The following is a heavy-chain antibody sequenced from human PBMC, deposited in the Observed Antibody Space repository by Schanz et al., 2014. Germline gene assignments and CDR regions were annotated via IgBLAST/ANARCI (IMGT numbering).Heavy chain of an antibody. J-gene: IGHJ4*02. V-gene: IGHV3-23*04. D-gene: IGHD2-15*01. CDR1: GFTFSSYS. CDR2: ISGSGGNT. CDR3: ARLDPYCRSGTCSRAFDF. Sequence: EVQLVESGGGLVQPGGSLRLSCAASGFTFSSYSMNWVRQAPGRGLEWVSIISGSGGNTYYADAVRGRFTISRDSSKNTLFLQMNSLRTEDTAVYYCARLDPYCRSGTCSRAFDFWGQGTLVTVSS.